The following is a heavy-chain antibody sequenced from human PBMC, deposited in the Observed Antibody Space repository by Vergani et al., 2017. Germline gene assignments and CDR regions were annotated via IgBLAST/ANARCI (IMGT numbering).Heavy chain of an antibody. Sequence: EVQLLESGGDLVQPGGSLRLSCAASGFTFNHYAMNWVRQAPGKGLEWVSGISGSGGSTYYAGSVKGRFTISRDSSKNTLYLQMNSLSAGDTAVYYCGKANPRNSGYDYLYYYHAMDVWGQGTTVTVSS. J-gene: IGHJ6*02. V-gene: IGHV3-23*01. D-gene: IGHD5-12*01. CDR1: GFTFNHYA. CDR2: ISGSGGST. CDR3: GKANPRNSGYDYLYYYHAMDV.